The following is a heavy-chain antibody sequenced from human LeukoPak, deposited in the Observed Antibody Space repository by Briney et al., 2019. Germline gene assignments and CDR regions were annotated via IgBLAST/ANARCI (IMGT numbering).Heavy chain of an antibody. J-gene: IGHJ6*02. V-gene: IGHV4-34*01. CDR3: ARGSVGSCWYVSGMDV. CDR2: INHSGST. CDR1: GGSFSGYY. Sequence: PSETLSLTCAVYGGSFSGYYWSWIRQLPGKGLEWIGEINHSGSTNYNPSLKSLVTISVDTSKNQFSLKLRSVPAADTAVYYCARGSVGSCWYVSGMDVWGQGTTVTVSS. D-gene: IGHD6-19*01.